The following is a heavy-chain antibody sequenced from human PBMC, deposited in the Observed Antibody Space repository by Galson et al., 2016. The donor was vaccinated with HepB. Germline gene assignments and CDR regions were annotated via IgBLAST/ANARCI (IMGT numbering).Heavy chain of an antibody. CDR2: IIPFFGAA. D-gene: IGHD5-18*01. CDR1: FSSYA. Sequence: FSSYAISWVRQAPGQRLEWMGGIIPFFGAANYAQEFQGRVTITADESTSTAYMELSSLSSEDTAVYYCARGLNEIHLWLTHYYYDLDVWGQGTTVIVSS. V-gene: IGHV1-69*01. CDR3: ARGLNEIHLWLTHYYYDLDV. J-gene: IGHJ6*01.